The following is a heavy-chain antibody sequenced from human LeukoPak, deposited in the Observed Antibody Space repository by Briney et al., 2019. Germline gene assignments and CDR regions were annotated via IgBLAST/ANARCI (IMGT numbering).Heavy chain of an antibody. CDR3: ARRGLGSSSRRQGYGMDV. CDR1: GASMSGYY. D-gene: IGHD6-6*01. Sequence: SETLSLTCNVSGASMSGYYWSWFRQPPGEGGEWSAYIYYSGSTKYNPSLKSRVTASLDLSRNQFSLKLSSVTAADTAVYYCARRGLGSSSRRQGYGMDVWGQGTTLTVSS. J-gene: IGHJ6*02. V-gene: IGHV4-59*12. CDR2: IYYSGST.